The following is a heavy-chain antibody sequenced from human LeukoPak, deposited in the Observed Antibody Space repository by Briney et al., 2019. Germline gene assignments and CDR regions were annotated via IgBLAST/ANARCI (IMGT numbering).Heavy chain of an antibody. J-gene: IGHJ1*01. CDR1: GGSFSGYY. D-gene: IGHD4-17*01. CDR3: ARGHSPVTTKVSYFQH. Sequence: PSETLSLICAVYGGSFSGYYWSWIRQPPGKGREWFGEINRSGSTNYNPSLKSRVTILVDTSKNQFSLKLSSVTAADTAVYYCARGHSPVTTKVSYFQHWGQGTLVTVSS. V-gene: IGHV4-34*01. CDR2: INRSGST.